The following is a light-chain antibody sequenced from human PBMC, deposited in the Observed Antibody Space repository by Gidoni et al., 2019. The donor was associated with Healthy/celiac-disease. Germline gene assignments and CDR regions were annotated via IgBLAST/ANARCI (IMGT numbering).Light chain of an antibody. CDR1: QGISSY. Sequence: DIQLTPSPSFLSASVGDRVTITCRASQGISSYLAWYQQKPGKAPKLLIYAASTLQSGVPSRFSGSGSGTEFTLTISSLQPEDFATYYCQQLNSYPLTSIGGTKVEIK. CDR2: AAS. V-gene: IGKV1-9*01. J-gene: IGKJ4*01. CDR3: QQLNSYPLT.